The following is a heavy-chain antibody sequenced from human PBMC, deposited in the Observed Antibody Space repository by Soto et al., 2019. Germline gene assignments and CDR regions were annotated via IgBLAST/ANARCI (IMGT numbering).Heavy chain of an antibody. CDR2: VYNSGST. CDR1: GGFISNYY. CDR3: ARGGVVVVSYALDA. Sequence: QVQLQESGPGLVKPSETLTLTCSVSGGFISNYYWTWIRQSPGKGLEWIGYVYNSGSTKYNPSLKSRFSISIDTSKNQFSLKLSSVTAADTAVYYCARGGVVVVSYALDAW. J-gene: IGHJ3*01. V-gene: IGHV4-59*01. D-gene: IGHD2-21*01.